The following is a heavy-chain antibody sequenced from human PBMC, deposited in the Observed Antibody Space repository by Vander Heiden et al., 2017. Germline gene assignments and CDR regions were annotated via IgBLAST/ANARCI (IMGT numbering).Heavy chain of an antibody. Sequence: QMQLVQSGPEVKKPGTSVKVSCKASGFTFTSSAVQWVRQARGQRVEWIGWIGVGSGNTNYAQKFQERVTITRDMSTSEAYRELSSVRSEDTAVYYCAADESRGRVVDYWGRGTLVTVSS. D-gene: IGHD6-19*01. V-gene: IGHV1-58*01. CDR1: GFTFTSSA. CDR2: IGVGSGNT. J-gene: IGHJ4*02. CDR3: AADESRGRVVDY.